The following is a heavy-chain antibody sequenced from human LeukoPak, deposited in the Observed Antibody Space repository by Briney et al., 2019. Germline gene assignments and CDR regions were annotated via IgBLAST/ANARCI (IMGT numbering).Heavy chain of an antibody. J-gene: IGHJ4*02. V-gene: IGHV1-69*05. Sequence: SVKVSCKASGGTFSSYAISWVRQAPGQGLEWMGRIIPIFGTANYAQKFQGRATITTDESTSTAYMELSSLRSEDTAVYYCARDGDMITFGGVVYYFDYWGQGTLVTVSS. D-gene: IGHD3-16*01. CDR3: ARDGDMITFGGVVYYFDY. CDR1: GGTFSSYA. CDR2: IIPIFGTA.